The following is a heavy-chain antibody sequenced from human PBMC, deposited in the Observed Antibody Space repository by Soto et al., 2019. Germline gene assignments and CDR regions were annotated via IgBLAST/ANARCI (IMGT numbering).Heavy chain of an antibody. V-gene: IGHV1-24*01. D-gene: IGHD6-19*01. CDR2: FDPEDGET. CDR1: GYTRTELS. CDR3: AKSRSNGWYYFDY. Sequence: LKAYGQSVGYTRTELSLHYLKQAPGKGIEWMGGFDPEDGETIYAQKFQGRVTMTEDTSTDTAYMELSSLRSEDMAVYYCAKSRSNGWYYFDYRGQGNLVTVSS. J-gene: IGHJ4*02.